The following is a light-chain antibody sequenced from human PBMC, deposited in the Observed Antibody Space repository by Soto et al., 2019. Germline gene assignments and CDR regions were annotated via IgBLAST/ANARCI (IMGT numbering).Light chain of an antibody. CDR3: QQYSSDST. CDR1: QNINNW. Sequence: DIQMTQSPSTLSASVGDRVTITCLASQNINNWLAWYQQKPGKAPKLLIYRASSLENGVPSRFSGRGSGTDFIFTITSLQPDDFATYYCQQYSSDSTFGQGTKVEIK. V-gene: IGKV1-5*03. J-gene: IGKJ1*01. CDR2: RAS.